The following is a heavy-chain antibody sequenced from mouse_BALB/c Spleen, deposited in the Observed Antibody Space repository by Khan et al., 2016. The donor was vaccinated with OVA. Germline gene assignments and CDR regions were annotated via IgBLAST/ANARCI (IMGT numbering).Heavy chain of an antibody. CDR1: GFSLTNYG. Sequence: QVQLKQSGPGLVQPSQSLSITCTVSGFSLTNYGVHWVRQSPGKGLEWLGVIWSGGSTDSNAAFISRLSIKKDNTKSQVFFRMNSLQANDTAIYYCARTYFSYGSYGDYYAMDYWGQGTSVTVSS. CDR3: ARTYFSYGSYGDYYAMDY. J-gene: IGHJ4*01. D-gene: IGHD2-1*01. V-gene: IGHV2-2*02. CDR2: IWSGGST.